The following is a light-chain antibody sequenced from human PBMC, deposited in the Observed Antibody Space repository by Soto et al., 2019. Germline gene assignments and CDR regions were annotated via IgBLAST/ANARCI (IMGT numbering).Light chain of an antibody. V-gene: IGKV3-20*01. Sequence: EIVLTQSPGTLSLSPWERATLSCGASQSVRSSYLAWYQQKPGQAPRLLIYAASSRATGIPDRFSGSGSGTDFTLTISRLEPEDFAVYYCQQYGSSLRTFGQGTKVDIK. CDR3: QQYGSSLRT. CDR2: AAS. J-gene: IGKJ1*01. CDR1: QSVRSSY.